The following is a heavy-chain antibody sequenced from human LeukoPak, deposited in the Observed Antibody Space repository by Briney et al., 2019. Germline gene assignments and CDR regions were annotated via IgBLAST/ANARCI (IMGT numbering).Heavy chain of an antibody. V-gene: IGHV4-38-2*02. CDR2: IYHSGST. CDR1: GYSISSGYY. Sequence: SETLSLTCTVSGYSISSGYYWGWIRQPPGKGLEWIGSIYHSGSTYYNPSLKSRVTISVDTSKNQFSLKLSSVTAADTAVYYCARRAALSSSWNNYYYMDVWGKGTTVTVSS. J-gene: IGHJ6*03. D-gene: IGHD6-13*01. CDR3: ARRAALSSSWNNYYYMDV.